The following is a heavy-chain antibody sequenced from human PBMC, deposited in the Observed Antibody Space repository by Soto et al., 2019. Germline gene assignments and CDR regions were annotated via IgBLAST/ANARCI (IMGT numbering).Heavy chain of an antibody. J-gene: IGHJ4*02. Sequence: TSETLSLTCADYGGSFSGYYWSWIRQPPGKGLEWIGEINHSGSTNYNPSLKSRVTISVDTSKNQFSLKLSSVTAADTAVYYCARISSIAARRYFDYWGQGTLVAVSS. CDR3: ARISSIAARRYFDY. CDR1: GGSFSGYY. V-gene: IGHV4-34*01. CDR2: INHSGST. D-gene: IGHD6-6*01.